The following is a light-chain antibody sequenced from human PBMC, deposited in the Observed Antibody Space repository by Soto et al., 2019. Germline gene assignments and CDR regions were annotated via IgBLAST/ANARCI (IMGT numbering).Light chain of an antibody. V-gene: IGKV3-15*01. Sequence: EIILTQSPASLSVSPGERATLSCRASQSVNNNLAWYQQKPGQAPRLLIYGASTRATGIPGRFRGSGSGTEFTLTITSLQSEDFAVYYCQQYMNWPTFGQGTRLEIK. CDR3: QQYMNWPT. CDR1: QSVNNN. CDR2: GAS. J-gene: IGKJ5*01.